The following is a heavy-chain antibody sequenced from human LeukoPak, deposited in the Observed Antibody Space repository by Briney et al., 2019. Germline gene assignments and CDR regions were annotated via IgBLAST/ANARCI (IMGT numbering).Heavy chain of an antibody. CDR3: ARRKLPADAFDI. CDR2: ISAYNGNT. J-gene: IGHJ3*02. D-gene: IGHD1-26*01. Sequence: GASVNVSCKASGYTFTSYGITWVRQAPGQGLEWMGWISAYNGNTNYAQKLQGRVTMTTDTSTSTAYMELRSLRSDATAVYYCARRKLPADAFDIWGQGTMVTVSS. CDR1: GYTFTSYG. V-gene: IGHV1-18*01.